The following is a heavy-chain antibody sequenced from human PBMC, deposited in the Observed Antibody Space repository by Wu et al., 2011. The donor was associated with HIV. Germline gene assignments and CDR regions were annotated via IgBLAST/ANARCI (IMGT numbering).Heavy chain of an antibody. Sequence: QVQLVQSGAEVKEPWVLGEGLLQDSGDTFSNYAINWVRQAPGQGLEWIGGIIPVFGTVNYAPEFQGRLTITTDESTSTAYMELSSLTSGDTAIYYCASPRTLYTSTAYYFTFDFWGQGTLVTVSS. CDR3: ASPRTLYTSTAYYFTFDF. CDR1: GDTFSNYA. CDR2: IIPVFGTV. J-gene: IGHJ4*02. D-gene: IGHD3-22*01. V-gene: IGHV1-69*05.